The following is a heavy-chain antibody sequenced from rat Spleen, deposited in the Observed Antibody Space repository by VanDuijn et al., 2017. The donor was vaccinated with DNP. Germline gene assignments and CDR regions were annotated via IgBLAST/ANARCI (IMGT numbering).Heavy chain of an antibody. J-gene: IGHJ2*01. D-gene: IGHD1-11*01. Sequence: EVQLVESGGGLVQPGRSLKLSCAASGFTFSNYYMAWVRQAPKKGLEWVASINNSVRRTYYPDSVKGRFTISRDNAKSSRYLQMNSLKSEDMATYYCARRGTEGMDWGQGVMVTVSS. V-gene: IGHV5-25*01. CDR1: GFTFSNYY. CDR3: ARRGTEGMD. CDR2: INNSVRRT.